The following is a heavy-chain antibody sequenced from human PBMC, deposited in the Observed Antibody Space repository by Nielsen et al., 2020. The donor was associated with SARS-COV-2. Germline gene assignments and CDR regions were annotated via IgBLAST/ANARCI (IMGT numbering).Heavy chain of an antibody. D-gene: IGHD6-13*01. CDR1: GCPISSYY. V-gene: IGHV4-59*13. Sequence: SETLSLTCTVSGCPISSYYWSWIRPPPGKGLEWIGYIYYSGSTNYNPSLKSRVTISVDTSKNQFSLKLSSVTAADTAVYYCARVGIAAAGLDWYFDLWGRGTLVTVSS. CDR3: ARVGIAAAGLDWYFDL. CDR2: IYYSGST. J-gene: IGHJ2*01.